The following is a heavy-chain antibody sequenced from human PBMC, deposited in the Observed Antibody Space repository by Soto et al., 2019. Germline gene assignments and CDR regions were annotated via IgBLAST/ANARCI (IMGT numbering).Heavy chain of an antibody. Sequence: SETLSLTCTVSGGSISSYYCTWIRQPPGKGLEWIGYIHYSGSTNYNPSLKSRVTISIDTSKNQFSLNLSSVTAADTAVYYCARDLAAAGSHFDSWGQGTLVTVSS. V-gene: IGHV4-59*01. J-gene: IGHJ4*02. CDR2: IHYSGST. D-gene: IGHD6-13*01. CDR3: ARDLAAAGSHFDS. CDR1: GGSISSYY.